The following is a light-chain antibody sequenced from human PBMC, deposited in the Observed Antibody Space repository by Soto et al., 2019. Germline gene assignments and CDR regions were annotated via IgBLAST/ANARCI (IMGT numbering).Light chain of an antibody. CDR1: QSISSW. Sequence: GDRVTITCRASQSISSWLAWYQQKPGEAPKLLIYAASSLQSGVPSRFSGSGSGTDFTLTISSLQPEDFATYYCQQSYSTPRTFGQGTKVDIK. CDR3: QQSYSTPRT. J-gene: IGKJ1*01. V-gene: IGKV1-39*01. CDR2: AAS.